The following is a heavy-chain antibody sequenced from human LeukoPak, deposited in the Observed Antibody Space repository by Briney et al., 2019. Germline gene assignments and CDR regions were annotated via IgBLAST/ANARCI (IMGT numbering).Heavy chain of an antibody. D-gene: IGHD3-22*01. CDR3: AKQPGSVVDSSGSLSRH. V-gene: IGHV3-23*01. CDR2: ISGSGGST. J-gene: IGHJ4*02. Sequence: PGGSLRLSCAASGFTFSSYAMSWVRQAPGKGLEWVSSISGSGGSTYYADSVKGRFTISRDNSKNTLYLQMNSLRAEDTAVYYCAKQPGSVVDSSGSLSRHWGQGTLVSVSS. CDR1: GFTFSSYA.